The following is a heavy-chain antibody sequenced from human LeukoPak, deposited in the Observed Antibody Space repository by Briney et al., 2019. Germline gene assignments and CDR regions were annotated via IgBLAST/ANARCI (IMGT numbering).Heavy chain of an antibody. J-gene: IGHJ4*02. CDR3: ASKVSLRPFDY. Sequence: SETLSLTCAVYGGSFSGYYWSWIRQPPGKGLEWIGEINHSGSTNYNPSLKSRVTISVDTSKHQFSLKLSSVTAADTAVYYCASKVSLRPFDYWGQGTLVTVSS. V-gene: IGHV4-34*01. CDR1: GGSFSGYY. D-gene: IGHD5-12*01. CDR2: INHSGST.